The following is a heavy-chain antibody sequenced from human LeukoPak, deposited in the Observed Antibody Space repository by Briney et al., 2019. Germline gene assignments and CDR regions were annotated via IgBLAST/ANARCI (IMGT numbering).Heavy chain of an antibody. CDR2: ILYDESNK. J-gene: IGHJ4*02. D-gene: IGHD1-7*01. Sequence: GSLRLSCAASGFTFSAYAMHWVRQAPGEGLEWLADILYDESNKYYADSVKGRFTISRDTSKNTLFLQMDSLRLEDTAVYYCARDNRPRNSGASFDNWGQGTLVTVSS. CDR3: ARDNRPRNSGASFDN. CDR1: GFTFSAYA. V-gene: IGHV3-30-3*01.